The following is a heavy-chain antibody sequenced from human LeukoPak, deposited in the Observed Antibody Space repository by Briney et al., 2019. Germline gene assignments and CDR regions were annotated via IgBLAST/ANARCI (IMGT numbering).Heavy chain of an antibody. CDR2: IKQDGSEK. CDR1: GFTFSSYA. D-gene: IGHD4-17*01. J-gene: IGHJ3*02. CDR3: ARSDYGDYASAFDI. V-gene: IGHV3-7*01. Sequence: GGSLRLSCAASGFTFSSYAMGWVRQAPGKGLEWVANIKQDGSEKYYVDSVKGRFTISRDNAKNSLYLQMNSLRAEDTAVYYCARSDYGDYASAFDIWGQGTMVTVSS.